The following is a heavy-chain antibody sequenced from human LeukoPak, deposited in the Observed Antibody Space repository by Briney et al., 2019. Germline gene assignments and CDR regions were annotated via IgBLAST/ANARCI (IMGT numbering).Heavy chain of an antibody. Sequence: PGGTLRLSCTASGLTFSSYGMHWVRQAPGKGLEWVSFVSNSGSATYYAVSVKGRFIISRDNAKNSLYLQMNSLRAEDTAVYYCARGYRYGMDVWGQGTTVTVSS. CDR1: GLTFSSYG. CDR2: VSNSGSAT. D-gene: IGHD5-18*01. J-gene: IGHJ6*02. V-gene: IGHV3-48*01. CDR3: ARGYRYGMDV.